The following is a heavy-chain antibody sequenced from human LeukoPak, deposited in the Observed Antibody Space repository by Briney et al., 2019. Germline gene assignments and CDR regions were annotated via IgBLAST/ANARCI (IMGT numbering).Heavy chain of an antibody. D-gene: IGHD3-3*01. CDR3: ARLVYYDFWSGYYTGGWFDP. Sequence: PSETLSLTCTVSGGSISSFYWSWIRQPPGKGLEWIAYIYYSGSTNYNPSLKSRVTISVDTSKNQFSLKLSSVTAADTAVYYCARLVYYDFWSGYYTGGWFDPWGQGTLVTVSS. CDR1: GGSISSFY. V-gene: IGHV4-59*08. CDR2: IYYSGST. J-gene: IGHJ5*02.